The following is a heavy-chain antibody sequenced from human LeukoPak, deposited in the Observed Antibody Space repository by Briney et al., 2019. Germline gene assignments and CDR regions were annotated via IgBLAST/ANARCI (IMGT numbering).Heavy chain of an antibody. J-gene: IGHJ4*02. CDR2: FDPEDGET. CDR1: GYTLTELS. V-gene: IGHV1-24*01. Sequence: GASVKVSCKVSGYTLTELSMHWVRQAPGKGLEWMGGFDPEDGETIYAQKFQGRVTMTEDTSTDTAYMELSSLRSEDTAVYYCGIGLAYDSSPGYFDYWGQGTLVTVSS. D-gene: IGHD6-6*01. CDR3: GIGLAYDSSPGYFDY.